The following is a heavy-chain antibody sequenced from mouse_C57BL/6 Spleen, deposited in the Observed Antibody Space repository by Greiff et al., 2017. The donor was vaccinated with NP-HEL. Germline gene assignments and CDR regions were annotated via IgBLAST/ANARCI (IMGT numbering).Heavy chain of an antibody. CDR2: IDPENGDT. Sequence: VQLKQSGAELVRPGASVKLSCTASGFNIKDDYMHWVKQRPEQGLEWIGWIDPENGDTEYASKFQGKATITADTSSNTAYLQLSSLTSEDTAVYYCIQTAQAPAWFAYWGQGTLVTVSA. CDR3: IQTAQAPAWFAY. CDR1: GFNIKDDY. J-gene: IGHJ3*01. D-gene: IGHD3-2*02. V-gene: IGHV14-4*01.